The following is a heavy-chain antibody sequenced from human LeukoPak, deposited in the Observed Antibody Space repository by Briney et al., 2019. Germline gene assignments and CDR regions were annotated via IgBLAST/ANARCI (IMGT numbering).Heavy chain of an antibody. V-gene: IGHV3-15*01. CDR3: VTGGYFLDY. CDR1: GFTVSSNY. Sequence: GGSLRLSCAASGFTVSSNYMSWVRQAPGKGLEWVGRIKSKIDGGTTDYAAPVKGRFTISRDDSRNTVYLQMNSLEIEGTAVFYCVTGGYFLDYWGQGTLVTVSS. CDR2: IKSKIDGGTT. D-gene: IGHD1-1*01. J-gene: IGHJ4*02.